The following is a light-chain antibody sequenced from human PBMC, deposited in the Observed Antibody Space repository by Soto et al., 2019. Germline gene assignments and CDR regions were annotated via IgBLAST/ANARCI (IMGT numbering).Light chain of an antibody. Sequence: EIVLTQSPGTLSLSPGERATLSCRASQSVGGNYLTWYQQKPGQAPRLLIYGASSRASGIPDRFSGSGSGIDFTLTISRLEPEDFAVYYCQQYGNSPVTFGGGTKVEIK. CDR2: GAS. V-gene: IGKV3-20*01. J-gene: IGKJ4*01. CDR1: QSVGGNY. CDR3: QQYGNSPVT.